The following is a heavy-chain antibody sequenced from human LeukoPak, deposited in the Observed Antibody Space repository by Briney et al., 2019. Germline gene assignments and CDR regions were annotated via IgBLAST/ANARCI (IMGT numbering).Heavy chain of an antibody. J-gene: IGHJ4*02. CDR3: ARTIRYYGSGSYFSYYFDY. V-gene: IGHV4-59*08. Sequence: SETLSLTCTVSGGSISSYYWSWIRQPPGKGLEWIGYIYYSGSTNYNPSLKSRVTISVDTSKNQFSLKLSSVTAADTAVYYCARTIRYYGSGSYFSYYFDYWGQGTLVTVSS. D-gene: IGHD3-10*01. CDR2: IYYSGST. CDR1: GGSISSYY.